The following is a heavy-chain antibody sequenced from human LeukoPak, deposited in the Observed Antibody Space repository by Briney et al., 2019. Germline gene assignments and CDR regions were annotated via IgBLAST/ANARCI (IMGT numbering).Heavy chain of an antibody. J-gene: IGHJ4*02. CDR3: ALKRYCSGGSCLYYFDY. V-gene: IGHV1-46*03. Sequence: ASVKVSCKASGYTFTSYYMHWVRQAPGQGLEWMGIINPSGGSTSYAQKFQGRVTMTRDTSTSTVYMELSSLRSEDTAVYYCALKRYCSGGSCLYYFDYWGQGTLVTASS. CDR1: GYTFTSYY. D-gene: IGHD2-15*01. CDR2: INPSGGST.